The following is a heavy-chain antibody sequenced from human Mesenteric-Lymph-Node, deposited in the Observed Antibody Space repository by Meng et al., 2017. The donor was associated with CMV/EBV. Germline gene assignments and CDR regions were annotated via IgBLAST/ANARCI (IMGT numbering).Heavy chain of an antibody. CDR1: GFTFSSYS. V-gene: IGHV3-21*01. CDR2: ISSSSSYI. D-gene: IGHD6-19*01. CDR3: ASSGWYNSAFDI. J-gene: IGHJ3*02. Sequence: GGSLRLSCAASGFTFSSYSMNWVRQAPGKGLEWVSSISSSSSYIYYADSVKGRFTISRDNAKNSLYLQMNSLRAEDTAVYYCASSGWYNSAFDIWGQGTMVTVSS.